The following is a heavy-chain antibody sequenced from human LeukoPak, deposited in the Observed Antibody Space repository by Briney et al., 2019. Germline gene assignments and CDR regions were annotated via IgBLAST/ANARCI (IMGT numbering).Heavy chain of an antibody. J-gene: IGHJ4*02. CDR2: INPSGGTT. CDR3: ARGSNYYYDVTADYPRY. CDR1: GYTFTTYY. V-gene: IGHV1-46*01. Sequence: GASVKVSCKTSGYTFTTYYIHWVRQAPGQGLEWLGIINPSGGTTTYAQKFQGRVTMTRGTSTSTVYMELNTLRSEDTAVYYCARGSNYYYDVTADYPRYWGQGTLVTVSS. D-gene: IGHD3-22*01.